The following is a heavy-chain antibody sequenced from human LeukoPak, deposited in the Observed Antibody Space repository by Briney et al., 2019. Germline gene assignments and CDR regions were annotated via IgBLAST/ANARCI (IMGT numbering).Heavy chain of an antibody. D-gene: IGHD6-13*01. V-gene: IGHV3-33*01. J-gene: IGHJ4*02. CDR2: IWYDGSNK. CDR3: ARARGSAAAGTGLDY. CDR1: GFTFSSYG. Sequence: GGSLRLSCAASGFTFSSYGMHWVRQAPGKGLEWVAVIWYDGSNKYYADSVKGRFTISRDNSKNTLYLQMNSLRAEDTAVYYCARARGSAAAGTGLDYWGQGTLVTASS.